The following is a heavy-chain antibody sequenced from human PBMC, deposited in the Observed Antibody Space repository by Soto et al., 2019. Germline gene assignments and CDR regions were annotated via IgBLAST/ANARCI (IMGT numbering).Heavy chain of an antibody. CDR2: IHSAGST. J-gene: IGHJ4*02. D-gene: IGHD4-4*01. CDR1: GFSVSTSY. V-gene: IGHV3-53*01. CDR3: ARDSHSPERFDS. Sequence: GGSLRLSCAASGFSVSTSYMSWVRQAPGKGLEWVSSIHSAGSTHYADSVRGRFTISRDNAKDTLYLQMNSLGTEDTAVYYCARDSHSPERFDSWGQGTLVTVSS.